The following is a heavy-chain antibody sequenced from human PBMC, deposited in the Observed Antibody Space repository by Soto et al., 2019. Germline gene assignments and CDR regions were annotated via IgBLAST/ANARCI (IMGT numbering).Heavy chain of an antibody. Sequence: EVQLVESGGGLVQPGGSLRLSCAASGFTFSSYSMNWVRQAPGKGLEWFSYISSSSSTIYYEDSVKGRLTISRDNANNSLYPQMTSPRAEDTAVYYSASSAASGDISLYWGQETLVTVSS. CDR2: ISSSSSTI. D-gene: IGHD3-9*01. CDR1: GFTFSSYS. J-gene: IGHJ4*02. CDR3: ASSAASGDISLY. V-gene: IGHV3-48*01.